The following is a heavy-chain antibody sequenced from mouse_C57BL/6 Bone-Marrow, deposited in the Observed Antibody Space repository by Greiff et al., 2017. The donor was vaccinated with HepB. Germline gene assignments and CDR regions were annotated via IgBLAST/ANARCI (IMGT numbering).Heavy chain of an antibody. CDR1: GYSFTDYN. D-gene: IGHD2-5*01. V-gene: IGHV1-39*01. J-gene: IGHJ4*01. CDR2: INPNYGTT. CDR3: ASPYYSNYGGFSMDY. Sequence: EVQLQESGPELVKPGASVKISCKASGYSFTDYNMNWVKQSNGKSLEWIGVINPNYGTTSYNQKFKGKATLTVDQSSSTAYMQLNSLTSEDSAVYYCASPYYSNYGGFSMDYWGQGTSVTVSS.